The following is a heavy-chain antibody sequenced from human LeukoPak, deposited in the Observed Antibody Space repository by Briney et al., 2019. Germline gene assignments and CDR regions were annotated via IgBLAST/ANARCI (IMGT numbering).Heavy chain of an antibody. CDR1: GFTFSSYA. V-gene: IGHV3-23*01. Sequence: GSLRLSCAASGFTFSSYAMSWVRQAPGKGLEWVSAISGSGGSTYYADSVKGRFTISRDNSKNTLYLQMNSLRAEDTAVYYCAKDESRLRFLEWLLYYFDYWGQGTLVTVSS. CDR2: ISGSGGST. CDR3: AKDESRLRFLEWLLYYFDY. J-gene: IGHJ4*02. D-gene: IGHD3-3*01.